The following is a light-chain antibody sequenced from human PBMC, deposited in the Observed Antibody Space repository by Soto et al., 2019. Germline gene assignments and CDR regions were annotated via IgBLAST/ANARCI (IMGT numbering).Light chain of an antibody. J-gene: IGKJ1*01. CDR3: QQYSNWLTWT. Sequence: DIVWTQAPGTLSLSRCYGAALSCGASQSVSRSYLGWYQQKPGQAPRLLMYGASIRAAGVPDRFSGSGSGTEFTLTISSLQSEDFAVYYCQQYSNWLTWTFGQGTKV. V-gene: IGKV3-20*01. CDR2: GAS. CDR1: QSVSRSY.